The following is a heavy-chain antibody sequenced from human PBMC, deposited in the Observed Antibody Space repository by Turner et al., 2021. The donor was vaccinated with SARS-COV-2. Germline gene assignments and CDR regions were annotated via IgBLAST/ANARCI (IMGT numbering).Heavy chain of an antibody. D-gene: IGHD6-19*01. CDR2: FLYSGST. Sequence: QLQLQESGPGLVKPSETLSLTCTVSSGSISSSAYYWGWIRQPPGKGLEWIGSFLYSGSTYYSPSLKSRITISVDTSKNQFSRNLSSVTAADTAVYYCARQVSILGRWLAPFDSWGQGTLVTVSS. CDR3: ARQVSILGRWLAPFDS. CDR1: SGSISSSAYY. J-gene: IGHJ4*02. V-gene: IGHV4-39*01.